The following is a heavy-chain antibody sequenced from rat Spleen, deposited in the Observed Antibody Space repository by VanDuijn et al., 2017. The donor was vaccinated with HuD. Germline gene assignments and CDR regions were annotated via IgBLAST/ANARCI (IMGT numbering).Heavy chain of an antibody. CDR1: GFTFSDYY. CDR2: ISYDGSST. CDR3: ARHYGYTDYFDY. Sequence: EVQLVESDGGLVQPGRSLKLSCAASGFTFSDYYMAWVRQAPTKGLEWVATISYDGSSTYYRDSVKGRFTISRDNAKSTLYLQMDSLRSEDTATYYCARHYGYTDYFDYWGQGVMVTVSS. V-gene: IGHV5-29*01. D-gene: IGHD1-4*01. J-gene: IGHJ2*01.